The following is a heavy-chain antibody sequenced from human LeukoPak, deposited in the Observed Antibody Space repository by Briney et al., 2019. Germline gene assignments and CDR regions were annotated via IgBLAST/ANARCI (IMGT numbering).Heavy chain of an antibody. V-gene: IGHV3-74*01. Sequence: GGSLRLSCAASGFTFNAFWMHWVRQAPGKGLVWVSRINSDGSSIAYADSVKGRFTISRDNAKNTLYLQMNSLKAEDAAVYYCTRGLVHDTSGYYSDYWGQGTLVTVSS. CDR1: GFTFNAFW. CDR2: INSDGSSI. CDR3: TRGLVHDTSGYYSDY. D-gene: IGHD3-22*01. J-gene: IGHJ4*02.